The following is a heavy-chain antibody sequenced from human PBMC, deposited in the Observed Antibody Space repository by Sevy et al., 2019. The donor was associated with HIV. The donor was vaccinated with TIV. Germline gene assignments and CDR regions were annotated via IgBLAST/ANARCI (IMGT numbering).Heavy chain of an antibody. CDR3: GNYYTASGSSDY. CDR2: INQGGSER. D-gene: IGHD3-10*01. J-gene: IGHJ4*02. CDR1: GFTFSSYW. Sequence: GGSLRLSCAASGFTFSSYWMTWVRQPPGKGLEWVANINQGGSERNYVDSVKGRFIISRDNAENSLYLQMNSLRAEDTAVYYCGNYYTASGSSDYWGQRTLVTVSS. V-gene: IGHV3-7*03.